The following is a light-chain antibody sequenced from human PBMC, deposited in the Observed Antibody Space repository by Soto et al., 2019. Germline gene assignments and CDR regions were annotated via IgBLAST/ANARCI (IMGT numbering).Light chain of an antibody. CDR3: QQYGSSPLT. CDR2: GAS. Sequence: IVLTQSPGTPSLSQGERATLSCRASQSVSSSYLAWYQQKPGQAPRLLIYGASSRATGIPDRFSGSGSGTDFTLTISRLEPEDFAVYYCQQYGSSPLTFGQGTRLEIK. CDR1: QSVSSSY. J-gene: IGKJ5*01. V-gene: IGKV3-20*01.